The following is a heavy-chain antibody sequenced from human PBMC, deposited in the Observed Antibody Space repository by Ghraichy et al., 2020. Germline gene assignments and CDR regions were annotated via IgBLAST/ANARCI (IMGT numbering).Heavy chain of an antibody. CDR3: ARVLPPRFFWRDGGYFDP. Sequence: SETLSLTCAVYGGSFSGYYWSWIRQPPGKGLEWIGEINHSGSTNYNPSLKSRVTISVDTSKNQFSLKLSSVTAADTAVYYCARVLPPRFFWRDGGYFDPWGQGTLVTVSS. V-gene: IGHV4-34*01. CDR2: INHSGST. D-gene: IGHD1-26*01. CDR1: GGSFSGYY. J-gene: IGHJ5*02.